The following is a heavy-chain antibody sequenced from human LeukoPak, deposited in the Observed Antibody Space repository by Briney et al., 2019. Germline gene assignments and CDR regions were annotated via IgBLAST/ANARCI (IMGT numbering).Heavy chain of an antibody. CDR3: AKVATWTHFDY. CDR1: GFTFSNYG. V-gene: IGHV3-23*01. D-gene: IGHD3/OR15-3a*01. J-gene: IGHJ4*02. CDR2: LSGTSDST. Sequence: GGSLRLSCASSGFTFSNYGMSWVRQAPGKGLEWVSALSGTSDSTYYADSVKGRFSISRDNSKNTLYLQISSLRVEDTAVYYCAKVATWTHFDYWGQGILVTVSS.